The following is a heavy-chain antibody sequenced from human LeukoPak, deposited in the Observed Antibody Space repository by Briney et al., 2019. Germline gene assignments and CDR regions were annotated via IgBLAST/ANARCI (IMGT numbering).Heavy chain of an antibody. V-gene: IGHV4-30-2*01. D-gene: IGHD3-10*01. J-gene: IGHJ4*02. Sequence: SQTLSLTCAVFGGSISSGGYSWSWIRQPPGKGLEWIGYIYHSGSTYYNPSLKSRVTISVDRSKNQFSLKLSSVTAADTAVYYCARVAKDYYGSGSYYKDWGQGTLVTVSS. CDR3: ARVAKDYYGSGSYYKD. CDR2: IYHSGST. CDR1: GGSISSGGYS.